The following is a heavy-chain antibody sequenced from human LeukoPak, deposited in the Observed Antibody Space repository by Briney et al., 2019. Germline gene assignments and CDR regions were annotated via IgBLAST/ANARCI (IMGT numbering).Heavy chain of an antibody. Sequence: PGRSLRLSCAASGFTFSSYAMHWVRQAPGKGLEWVAVISYDGSNKYNADSVKGRFTISRDNSKNTLYLQMNSLRAEDTAVYYCAREGLGIVGATRDLDFDYWGQGTLVTVSS. J-gene: IGHJ4*02. D-gene: IGHD1-26*01. V-gene: IGHV3-30-3*01. CDR2: ISYDGSNK. CDR3: AREGLGIVGATRDLDFDY. CDR1: GFTFSSYA.